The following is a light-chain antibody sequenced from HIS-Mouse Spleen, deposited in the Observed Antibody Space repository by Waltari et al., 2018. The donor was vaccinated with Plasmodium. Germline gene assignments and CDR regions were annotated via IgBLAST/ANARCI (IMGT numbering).Light chain of an antibody. CDR3: QSADSSGTYRV. CDR1: ALPKQY. V-gene: IGLV3-25*03. J-gene: IGLJ2*01. CDR2: KDS. Sequence: SYELTQPPSVSVSPGQTARITCSGDALPKQYAYWYQQKPGQAPVLVLYKDSERPSGITERFYGSITGKTVTLTSSGVHEEDEADYYCQSADSSGTYRVFGGGTKLTVL.